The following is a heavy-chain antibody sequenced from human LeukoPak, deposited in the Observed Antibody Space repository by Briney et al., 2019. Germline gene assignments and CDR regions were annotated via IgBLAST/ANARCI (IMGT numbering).Heavy chain of an antibody. Sequence: ASVKVSCKASGYTFTSYDINWVRQATGQGLEWMGWISGYNGNTNYAQKLQGRVTMTTDTSTSTAYMELTSLRSDDTAVYYCASFSPTTATFDYWGQGTLVTVSS. V-gene: IGHV1-18*01. CDR3: ASFSPTTATFDY. CDR1: GYTFTSYD. CDR2: ISGYNGNT. D-gene: IGHD1-26*01. J-gene: IGHJ4*02.